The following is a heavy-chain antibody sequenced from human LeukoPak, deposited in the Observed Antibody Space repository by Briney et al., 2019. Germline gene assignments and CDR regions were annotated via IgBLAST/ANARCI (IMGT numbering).Heavy chain of an antibody. CDR1: GLTFSSYA. D-gene: IGHD3-3*01. J-gene: IGHJ4*02. V-gene: IGHV3-23*01. Sequence: GGSLRPSCAASGLTFSSYAMSWVRQAPGKGLEWVSAISGSSGHTYYADSVKGRFTISRDNSKNTLYLQMNSLRAEDTAVYYCAKVGFSEMEWLLYSDHWGQGTLVTVSS. CDR3: AKVGFSEMEWLLYSDH. CDR2: ISGSSGHT.